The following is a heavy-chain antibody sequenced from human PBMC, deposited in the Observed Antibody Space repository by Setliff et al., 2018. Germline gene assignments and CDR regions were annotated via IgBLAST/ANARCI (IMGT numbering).Heavy chain of an antibody. Sequence: GSLRLSCAASGFTFSSYEMNWVRQAPGKGLEWVSYISSSGITIYYADSVKGRFTISRDNAKNSLYLQMNSLRAEDTAVYSCARARGYSYGPFDYWGQGTLVTVSS. CDR3: ARARGYSYGPFDY. J-gene: IGHJ4*02. V-gene: IGHV3-48*03. D-gene: IGHD5-18*01. CDR2: ISSSGITI. CDR1: GFTFSSYE.